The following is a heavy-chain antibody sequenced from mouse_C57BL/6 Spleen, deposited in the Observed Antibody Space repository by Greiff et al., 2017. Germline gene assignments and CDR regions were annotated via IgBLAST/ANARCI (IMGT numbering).Heavy chain of an antibody. V-gene: IGHV1-52*01. CDR3: ALSYYSSTDWYFDV. CDR2: IDPSDSET. J-gene: IGHJ1*03. CDR1: GYTFTSYW. D-gene: IGHD2-5*01. Sequence: QVQLQQPGAELVRPGSSVKLSCKASGYTFTSYWMHWVKQRPIQGLEWIGNIDPSDSETHYNQKFKDKATLTVDKSSSTAYMHLSSLTSEDSAVYYCALSYYSSTDWYFDVWGTGTTVTVSS.